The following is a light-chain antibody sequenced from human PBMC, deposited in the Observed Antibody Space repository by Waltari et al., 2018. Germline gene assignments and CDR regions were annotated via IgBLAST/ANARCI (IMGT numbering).Light chain of an antibody. CDR1: SSDVGTYNY. V-gene: IGLV2-14*03. CDR2: DVS. CDR3: SSYVTTNTLEL. J-gene: IGLJ3*02. Sequence: QSALTQPASVSGSPGQSITISCTGTSSDVGTYNYVPCYQQHPGKAPKLLIYDVSYRPSGVSNRFSGSKSGNTASLTISGLQAEDEADYYCSSYVTTNTLELFGGGTSLTVL.